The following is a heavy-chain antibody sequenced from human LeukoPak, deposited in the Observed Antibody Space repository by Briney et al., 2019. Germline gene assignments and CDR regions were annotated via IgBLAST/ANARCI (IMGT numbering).Heavy chain of an antibody. CDR3: ASTIPVAGTNYYYGMDV. CDR2: IIPIFGKG. D-gene: IGHD6-19*01. CDR1: GGTVITYA. Sequence: ASVKLSFKASGGTVITYAITWVRHAPGQGLEWMGRIIPIFGKGTYAQKFQRRVTITADKSTSTDYMELSSLRSEDTAVYCCASTIPVAGTNYYYGMDVWGQGTTVTV. J-gene: IGHJ6*02. V-gene: IGHV1-69*04.